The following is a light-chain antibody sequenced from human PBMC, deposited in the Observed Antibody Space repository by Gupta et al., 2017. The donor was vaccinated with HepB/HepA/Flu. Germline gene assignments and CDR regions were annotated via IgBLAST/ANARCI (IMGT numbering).Light chain of an antibody. Sequence: DIQMTQSPSTLSASIGDRVTITCRTSQTIGKRLAWYQQHPGKAPKFLIYEVSNLEDGVPSRFSGSGSETDFTLTSTSLQPDDFATYYCQEYDSFPWAFGKGT. J-gene: IGKJ1*01. V-gene: IGKV1-5*03. CDR2: EVS. CDR3: QEYDSFPWA. CDR1: QTIGKR.